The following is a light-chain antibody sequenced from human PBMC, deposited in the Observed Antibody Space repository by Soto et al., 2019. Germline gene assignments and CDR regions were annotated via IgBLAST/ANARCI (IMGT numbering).Light chain of an antibody. V-gene: IGKV3-15*01. J-gene: IGKJ1*01. CDR2: DAS. CDR3: QQYNYGGT. Sequence: IMMTQSPANLSVSPGERVALSCRASQSVRSNLAWYHQKPGQAPRLLIYDASARATSVPARFSGSGSGTEFTLTISSLQSEEFAIYYCQQYNYGGTFGQGTKVEIK. CDR1: QSVRSN.